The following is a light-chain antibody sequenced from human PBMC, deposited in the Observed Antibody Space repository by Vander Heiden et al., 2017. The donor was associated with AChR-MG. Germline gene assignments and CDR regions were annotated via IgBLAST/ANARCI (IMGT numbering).Light chain of an antibody. CDR1: QGISSA. CDR2: DAS. J-gene: IGKJ5*01. CDR3: QQFNSYP. V-gene: IGKV1-13*02. Sequence: AIQLTQSPSSLSASVGDRVTITCRTSQGISSALAWYQQKPGKAPKLLIYDASSLERGVPSRFSGSGSGTDFTLTISSLQTEDFATYYCQQFNSYPFGQGTRLEIK.